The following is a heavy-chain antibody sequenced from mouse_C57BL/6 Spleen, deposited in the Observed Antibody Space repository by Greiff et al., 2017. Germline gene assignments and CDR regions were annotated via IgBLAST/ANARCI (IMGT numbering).Heavy chain of an antibody. Sequence: GQLVESGGGLVKPGGSLKLSCAASGFTFSSYALSWVRQTPEKRLEWVATISDGGSYTYYPDNVKGRFTISRDNAKNNLYLQMSHLKSEDTAMYHCAREGGSSFAYWGQGTLVTVSA. CDR2: ISDGGSYT. CDR1: GFTFSSYA. CDR3: AREGGSSFAY. J-gene: IGHJ3*01. V-gene: IGHV5-4*01.